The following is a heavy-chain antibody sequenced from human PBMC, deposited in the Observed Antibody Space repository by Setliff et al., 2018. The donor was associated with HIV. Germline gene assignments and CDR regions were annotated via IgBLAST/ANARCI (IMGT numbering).Heavy chain of an antibody. Sequence: ASVKVSCKASGYTFTSYAMHWVRQAPGQRLERMGWINSDNGNTKYSQKFQGRITITRDTSASTAYMELSSLRSEDTAVYYCARDKYYGSGTYQEGDAFDIWGQGTRVTVSS. CDR3: ARDKYYGSGTYQEGDAFDI. V-gene: IGHV1-3*01. CDR1: GYTFTSYA. J-gene: IGHJ3*02. D-gene: IGHD3-10*01. CDR2: INSDNGNT.